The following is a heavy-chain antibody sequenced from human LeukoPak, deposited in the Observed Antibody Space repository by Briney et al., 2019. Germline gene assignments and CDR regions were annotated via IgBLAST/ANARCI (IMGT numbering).Heavy chain of an antibody. V-gene: IGHV4-59*08. CDR3: ARHRTSGWGLDY. CDR1: GGSISSYH. CDR2: ISTSGST. Sequence: SETLSLTCTVSGGSISSYHWSWIRQPPGQGLEWIGYISTSGSTNCNPSLQSRVTTSVDTSKNQLSQKLSSVTDADTAVYYCARHRTSGWGLDYWGQGTHVTVS. D-gene: IGHD6-19*01. J-gene: IGHJ4*02.